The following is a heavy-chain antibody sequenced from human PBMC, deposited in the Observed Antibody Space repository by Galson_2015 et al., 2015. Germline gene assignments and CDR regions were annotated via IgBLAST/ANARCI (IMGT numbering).Heavy chain of an antibody. CDR2: IYPGDSDT. J-gene: IGHJ4*02. CDR1: GYSFTSYW. Sequence: QSGAEGKKPGESLKISCKGSGYSFTSYWIGWVRQMPGKGLEWMGIIYPGDSDTRYSPSFQGQVTISADKSISTAYLQWSSLKASDTAMYYCARQVDYYDSSGAENYFDYWGQGTPVTVSS. V-gene: IGHV5-51*01. CDR3: ARQVDYYDSSGAENYFDY. D-gene: IGHD3-22*01.